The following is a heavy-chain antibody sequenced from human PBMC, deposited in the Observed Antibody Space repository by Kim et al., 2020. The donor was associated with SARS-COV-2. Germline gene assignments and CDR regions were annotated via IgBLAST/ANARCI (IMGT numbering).Heavy chain of an antibody. D-gene: IGHD5-18*01. CDR3: ARLQGWIQLWYFDY. J-gene: IGHJ4*02. V-gene: IGHV4-39*01. CDR2: IYYSGST. CDR1: GGSISSSSYY. Sequence: SETLSLTCTVSGGSISSSSYYWGWIRQPPGKGLEWIGSIYYSGSTYYNQSLKSRVTISVDTSKNQFSLKLSSVTAADTDVYYCARLQGWIQLWYFDYWGQGTLVTVSS.